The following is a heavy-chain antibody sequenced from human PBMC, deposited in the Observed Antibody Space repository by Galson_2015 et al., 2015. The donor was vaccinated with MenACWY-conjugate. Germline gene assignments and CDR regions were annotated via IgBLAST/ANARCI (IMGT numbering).Heavy chain of an antibody. V-gene: IGHV3-30*03. CDR3: ARAAYGAMVLPVDVVDL. CDR1: RFTFSTYG. Sequence: SLRLSCAASRFTFSTYGMHWVRQAPGMGLEWVATISYTGVNEYYADSVKGRFPISRDNSKNTVYLQMSSLRAEDTAVYFCARAAYGAMVLPVDVVDLWGLGTMGTVSS. D-gene: IGHD4/OR15-4a*01. J-gene: IGHJ3*01. CDR2: ISYTGVNE.